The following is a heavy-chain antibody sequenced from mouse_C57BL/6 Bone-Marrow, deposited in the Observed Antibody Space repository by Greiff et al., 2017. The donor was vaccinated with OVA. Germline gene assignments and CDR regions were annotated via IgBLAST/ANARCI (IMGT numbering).Heavy chain of an antibody. CDR1: GFNFKNNY. Sequence: EVQLQQSVAELVRPGASVKLSCTASGFNFKNNYMHWVNQRPEQGLEWIGRIDPADGNTNYAPKFQGKATITIDTSSNTAYLQLSSLTSEDTAIYYCASPYDYFGVFDYWGQGTTLTVSS. J-gene: IGHJ2*01. CDR3: ASPYDYFGVFDY. V-gene: IGHV14-3*01. D-gene: IGHD2-4*01. CDR2: IDPADGNT.